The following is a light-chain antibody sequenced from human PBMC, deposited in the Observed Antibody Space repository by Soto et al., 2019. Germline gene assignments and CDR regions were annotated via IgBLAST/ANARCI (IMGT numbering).Light chain of an antibody. V-gene: IGKV1-5*01. CDR2: DAY. J-gene: IGKJ4*01. CDR3: QQYNSYSLT. Sequence: DIQMTQSPSILSASVGDRVTITCRARQIISSRLAWYQQKPGKAPKLLIYDAYNLESGVPSRFSGSGSGTEFTLTISSLQPDDFATYYCQQYNSYSLTFGGGTKVEIK. CDR1: QIISSR.